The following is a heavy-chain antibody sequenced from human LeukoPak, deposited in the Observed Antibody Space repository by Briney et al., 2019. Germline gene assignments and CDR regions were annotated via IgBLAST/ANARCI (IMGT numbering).Heavy chain of an antibody. J-gene: IGHJ4*02. CDR1: GFTVSSNY. D-gene: IGHD6-19*01. V-gene: IGHV3-66*01. CDR2: IYSGGST. Sequence: GGSLRLSRAASGFTVSSNYMSWVRQAPGKGLEWVSVIYSGGSTYYADSVKGRFTISRDNSKNTLYLQMNSLRAEDTAVYYCARDYSSGWYYFDYWGQGTLVTVSS. CDR3: ARDYSSGWYYFDY.